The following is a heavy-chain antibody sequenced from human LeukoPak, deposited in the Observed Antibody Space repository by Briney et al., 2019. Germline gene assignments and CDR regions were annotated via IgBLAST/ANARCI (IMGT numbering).Heavy chain of an antibody. V-gene: IGHV3-23*01. CDR2: ISGSAGST. D-gene: IGHD6-13*01. J-gene: IGHJ4*02. CDR1: GFTFSTYA. Sequence: PGGSLRLSCAASGFTFSTYAMSWVRQAPGKGLEWVSSISGSAGSTYSADSVKGRFTISRDNSKNTLYLQMNSLRAEDTAVYYCARIAAAGSFDYWGQGTLVTVSS. CDR3: ARIAAAGSFDY.